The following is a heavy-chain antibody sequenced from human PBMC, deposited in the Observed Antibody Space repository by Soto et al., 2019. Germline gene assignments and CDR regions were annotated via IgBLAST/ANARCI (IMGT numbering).Heavy chain of an antibody. CDR3: SFLSYYYATSDDYAS. J-gene: IGHJ5*02. D-gene: IGHD3-22*01. V-gene: IGHV1-69*18. CDR2: IIPIFAST. Sequence: QVQLVQSGVEVNKPGSSVKVSCKASGGTFSTYAINWVRQAPGQGLEWMGRIIPIFASTHYAQKFQGRVTITADESTTKAYIELTSLRSDDTGLYYCSFLSYYYATSDDYASWGQGTLVTVSS. CDR1: GGTFSTYA.